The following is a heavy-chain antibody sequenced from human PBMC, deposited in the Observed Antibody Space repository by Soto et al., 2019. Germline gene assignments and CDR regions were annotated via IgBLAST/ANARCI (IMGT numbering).Heavy chain of an antibody. V-gene: IGHV1-8*01. D-gene: IGHD2-8*01. CDR1: GYTFTSYD. CDR2: MNPNSGNT. J-gene: IGHJ6*02. CDR3: ARERGSGLMVYADMDV. Sequence: ASVKVSCKASGYTFTSYDINWVRQATGQGLERMGWMNPNSGNTGYAQKFQGRVTMTRNTSISTAYMELNSLKTEDTAVYYCARERGSGLMVYADMDVWGQGTTVTVSS.